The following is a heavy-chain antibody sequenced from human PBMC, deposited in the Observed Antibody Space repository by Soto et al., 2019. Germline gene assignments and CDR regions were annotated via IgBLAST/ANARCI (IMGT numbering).Heavy chain of an antibody. CDR1: GGTISGYY. V-gene: IGHV4-4*07. CDR2: IYSSGNT. CDR3: ARGQRFSDWFDP. D-gene: IGHD3-3*01. Sequence: PSETLSLTCTVSGGTISGYYWTWIRQPAGKGLEWIGRIYSSGNTKYNPSLQSRVTMSLDTSNNQFSLRLTSVTAADTAVYYCARGQRFSDWFDPWGQGTLVTVSS. J-gene: IGHJ5*02.